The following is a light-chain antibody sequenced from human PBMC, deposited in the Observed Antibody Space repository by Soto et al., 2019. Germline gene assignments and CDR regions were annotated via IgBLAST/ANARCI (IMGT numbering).Light chain of an antibody. CDR3: QQYGSSPPT. CDR1: QSVDSTY. J-gene: IGKJ1*01. CDR2: GAS. Sequence: EVVLTQSPGTLSLSPGERATLSCRASQSVDSTYLAWYQQKPGQAPRLLIYGASSRATGIPDRFSGSGSGTDFTLTISRLEPEDFAVYYCQQYGSSPPTFGQGTKVDI. V-gene: IGKV3-20*01.